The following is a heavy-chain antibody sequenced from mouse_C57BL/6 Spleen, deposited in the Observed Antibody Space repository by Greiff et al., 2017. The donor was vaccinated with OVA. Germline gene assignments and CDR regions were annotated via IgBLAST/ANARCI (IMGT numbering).Heavy chain of an antibody. V-gene: IGHV5-9-1*02. J-gene: IGHJ2*01. D-gene: IGHD4-1*02. CDR1: GFTFSSYA. CDR3: TTFQLGFDY. CDR2: ISSGGDYI. Sequence: EVKLVESGEGLVKPGGSLKLSCAASGFTFSSYALSWVRQTPEKRLEWVAYISSGGDYIYYADTVNGRFTISRDNARNTLYLQMSSLKSEDTAMYYCTTFQLGFDYWGQGTTLTVSS.